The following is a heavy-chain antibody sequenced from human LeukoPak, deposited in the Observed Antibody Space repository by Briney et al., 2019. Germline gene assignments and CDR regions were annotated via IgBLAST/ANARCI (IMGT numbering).Heavy chain of an antibody. J-gene: IGHJ2*01. V-gene: IGHV3-7*01. D-gene: IGHD3-22*01. Sequence: GGSLRLSCAASGFTLSSNWMTWVRQAPVKGLEWVATINQDGSEKYHVDSVKGRFTISRDNSKNSLYLQMNSLRAEDTAVYYCARVPTPYYYDSSGYTEALRYWYFDLWGRGTLVTVSS. CDR3: ARVPTPYYYDSSGYTEALRYWYFDL. CDR1: GFTLSSNW. CDR2: INQDGSEK.